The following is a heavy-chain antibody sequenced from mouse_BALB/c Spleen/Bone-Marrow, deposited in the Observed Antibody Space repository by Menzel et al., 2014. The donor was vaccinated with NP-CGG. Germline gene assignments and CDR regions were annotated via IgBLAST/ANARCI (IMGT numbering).Heavy chain of an antibody. CDR2: IDPYDSET. Sequence: QVQLQQSGAELVRPGASVKLSCKASGYTFTSYWMNWVKQRPEQGLEWIGRIDPYDSETHYNQKFKDKAILTVAKSSSTAYMQLRRLTSEDSEVYYCARGSMILNYFDYWGQGTTLTVSS. CDR3: ARGSMILNYFDY. V-gene: IGHV1-74*01. J-gene: IGHJ2*01. D-gene: IGHD2-3*01. CDR1: GYTFTSYW.